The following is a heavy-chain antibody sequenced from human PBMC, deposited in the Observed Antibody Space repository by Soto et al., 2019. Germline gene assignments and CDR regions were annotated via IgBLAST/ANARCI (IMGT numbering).Heavy chain of an antibody. D-gene: IGHD6-13*01. Sequence: GESLKISCKGSGYSFTSYCIGWVRQMPGKGLECMGIIYPGDSDTRYSPSFQGQVTISADKSISTAYLQWSGLKASDTAMYYCARTAAAGKYYYGMDVWGQGTTVTVSS. CDR1: GYSFTSYC. V-gene: IGHV5-51*01. CDR2: IYPGDSDT. CDR3: ARTAAAGKYYYGMDV. J-gene: IGHJ6*02.